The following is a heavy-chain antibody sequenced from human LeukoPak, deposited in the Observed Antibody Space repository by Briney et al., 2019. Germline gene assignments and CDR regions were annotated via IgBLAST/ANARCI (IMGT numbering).Heavy chain of an antibody. Sequence: GGSLRLSCAASGFTFSSYAMSWVRQAPGKGLEWVSAISGSGGSTYYADSVKGRFTISRDNSKNTLYLQMNSLRAEDTAVYYCAKDRIVVVPAANYLDYWGQGTLVTVSS. CDR3: AKDRIVVVPAANYLDY. CDR2: ISGSGGST. J-gene: IGHJ4*02. D-gene: IGHD2-2*01. CDR1: GFTFSSYA. V-gene: IGHV3-23*01.